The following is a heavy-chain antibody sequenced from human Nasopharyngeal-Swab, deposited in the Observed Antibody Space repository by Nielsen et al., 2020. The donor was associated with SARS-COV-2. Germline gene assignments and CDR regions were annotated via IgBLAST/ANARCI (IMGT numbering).Heavy chain of an antibody. J-gene: IGHJ6*03. CDR1: GYSFTSYW. CDR3: ARQGAVAGYYYYMDV. Sequence: GESLKISCKGSGYSFTSYWIGWVRQMPGKGLEWMGIIYPGDSDTRYSPSFQGQVTISADKPISTAYLQWSSLKASDTAMYYCARQGAVAGYYYYMDVWGKGTTVTVSS. D-gene: IGHD6-19*01. CDR2: IYPGDSDT. V-gene: IGHV5-51*01.